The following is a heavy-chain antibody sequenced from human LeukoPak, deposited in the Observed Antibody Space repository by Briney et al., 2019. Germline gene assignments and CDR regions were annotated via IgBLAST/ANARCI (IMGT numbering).Heavy chain of an antibody. CDR2: IYYGVST. V-gene: IGHV4-39*07. J-gene: IGHJ4*02. CDR3: AREDRSTVVRGIVVGPLDY. D-gene: IGHD3-10*01. Sequence: PSETLSLTCTVSDDSINIHTYYWGWIRQPPGKGLGWIGSIYYGVSTYYNPSLKSRVAISIDRSKNQFSLKLKSVTAADTAVYYCAREDRSTVVRGIVVGPLDYWGQGTLVTVSS. CDR1: DDSINIHTYY.